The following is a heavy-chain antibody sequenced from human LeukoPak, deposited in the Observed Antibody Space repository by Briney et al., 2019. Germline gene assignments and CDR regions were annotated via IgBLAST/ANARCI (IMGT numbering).Heavy chain of an antibody. Sequence: TSETLSLTCTVSGGSISSGSYYWSWIRQPAGKGLEWIGRIYTSGSTNYNPSLKSRVTISVDTSKNQFSLKLSSVTAADTAVYYCARDALGDYVWGSYRRWFDPWGQGTLVTVSS. CDR1: GGSISSGSYY. CDR3: ARDALGDYVWGSYRRWFDP. CDR2: IYTSGST. V-gene: IGHV4-61*02. D-gene: IGHD3-16*02. J-gene: IGHJ5*02.